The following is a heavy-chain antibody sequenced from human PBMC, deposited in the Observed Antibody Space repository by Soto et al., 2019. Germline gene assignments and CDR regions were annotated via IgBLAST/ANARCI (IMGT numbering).Heavy chain of an antibody. CDR1: GGSVSSGSYY. V-gene: IGHV4-61*01. D-gene: IGHD3-3*01. J-gene: IGHJ6*02. Sequence: PSETLSLTCTVSGGSVSSGSYYWSWIRQPPGKGLEWIGYIYYSGSTNYNPSLKSRVTISVDTSKNQFSLKLSSVTAADTAVYYCARGRWSGSLNGGFYYYYYGMDVWGQGTTVTVSS. CDR3: ARGRWSGSLNGGFYYYYYGMDV. CDR2: IYYSGST.